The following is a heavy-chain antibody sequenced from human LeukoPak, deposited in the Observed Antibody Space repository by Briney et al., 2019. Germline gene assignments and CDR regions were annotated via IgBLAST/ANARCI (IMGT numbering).Heavy chain of an antibody. CDR3: ARGPYYDFWSGYSNYYYYYMDV. J-gene: IGHJ6*03. CDR2: IIPIFSTA. Sequence: ASVKVSCKASGGTFSSYAISWVRQAPGQGLEWMGGIIPIFSTANYAQKFQGRVTITTDESTSTAYMELSSLRSEDTAVYYCARGPYYDFWSGYSNYYYYYMDVWGKGTTVTVSS. CDR1: GGTFSSYA. D-gene: IGHD3-3*01. V-gene: IGHV1-69*05.